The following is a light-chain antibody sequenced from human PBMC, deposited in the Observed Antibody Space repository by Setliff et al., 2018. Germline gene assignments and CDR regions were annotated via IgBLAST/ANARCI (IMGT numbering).Light chain of an antibody. V-gene: IGLV2-8*01. CDR1: SRDVGAYNF. CDR2: EVS. CDR3: SSYAGNYIYV. Sequence: QSVLAQPPSASGSPGQSLTISCTGTSRDVGAYNFVSWYQQHPGKAPRLMIFEVSKRPSGVPDRFSGSKSGNTASLTVSGLQAEDEADYYCSSYAGNYIYVFGTGTKVTVL. J-gene: IGLJ1*01.